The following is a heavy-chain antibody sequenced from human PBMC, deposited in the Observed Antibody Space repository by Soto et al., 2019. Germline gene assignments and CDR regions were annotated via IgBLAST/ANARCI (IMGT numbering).Heavy chain of an antibody. V-gene: IGHV3-66*01. J-gene: IGHJ4*02. Sequence: GGSLRLSCAASGFTVSTNSMSWVRQAPGKGLQWVSIIYGVGSTYYADSVKGRFTISRDDSKNTLYLQMSSLRAEDTAVYYCARGGHSGSYWYFDYWGQGTLVTVSS. CDR2: IYGVGST. CDR3: ARGGHSGSYWYFDY. D-gene: IGHD1-26*01. CDR1: GFTVSTNS.